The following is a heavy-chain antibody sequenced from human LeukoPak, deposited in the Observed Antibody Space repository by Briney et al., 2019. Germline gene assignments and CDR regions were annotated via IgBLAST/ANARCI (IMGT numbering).Heavy chain of an antibody. V-gene: IGHV1-2*02. Sequence: ASVKVSCKASGYTFTGYYMHWVRQAPGQGLEWMGWINPNSGGTNYEQKFQGRVTMTRDTSISTAYMELSRLRSDDTAVYYCARDLFDLYYDSSGYSFWGQGTRVTVSS. CDR3: ARDLFDLYYDSSGYSF. J-gene: IGHJ4*02. CDR1: GYTFTGYY. CDR2: INPNSGGT. D-gene: IGHD3-22*01.